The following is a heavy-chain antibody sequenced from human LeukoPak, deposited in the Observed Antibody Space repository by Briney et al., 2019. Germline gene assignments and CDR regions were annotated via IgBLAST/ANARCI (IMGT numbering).Heavy chain of an antibody. J-gene: IGHJ4*02. D-gene: IGHD7-27*01. CDR2: TYYRSKWYN. V-gene: IGHV6-1*01. CDR3: AKGRNWGESGFDD. CDR1: GDRVSINSAA. Sequence: SPTLSLTYAISGDRVSINSAAWNWIRQSPSRGLEWLGRTYYRSKWYNDYALSVKSRITINPDTSKNQFSLQPNSVTPEDTAVYYCAKGRNWGESGFDDWGQGTLVTVSS.